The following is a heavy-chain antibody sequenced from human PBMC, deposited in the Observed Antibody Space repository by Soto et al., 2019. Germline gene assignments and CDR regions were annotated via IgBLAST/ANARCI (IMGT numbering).Heavy chain of an antibody. D-gene: IGHD3-22*01. V-gene: IGHV4-61*01. CDR2: SYYSGST. Sequence: QVQLQESGPGLVKPSETLSLTCTVSGGSVSSGSYYWSWIRQPPGKGLEWIGYSYYSGSTNYNPSLKSRVTISVDTSKNQFSLKLSSVTAADTAVYYCARMRHYYDSSGYYYYFDYWGQGTLVTVSS. J-gene: IGHJ4*02. CDR3: ARMRHYYDSSGYYYYFDY. CDR1: GGSVSSGSYY.